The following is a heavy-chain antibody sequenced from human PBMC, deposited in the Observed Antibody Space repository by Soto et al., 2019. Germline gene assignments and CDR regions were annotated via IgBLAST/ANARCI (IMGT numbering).Heavy chain of an antibody. Sequence: SETLSLTCTVSGGSISSYYWSWIRQPPGKGLEWIGYIYYSGSTNYNPSLKSRVTISVDTSKNQFSLKLSSVTAADTAVYYCARSIIYDILTGYRDLFDIWRQGTMVTGS. D-gene: IGHD3-9*01. CDR1: GGSISSYY. CDR3: ARSIIYDILTGYRDLFDI. CDR2: IYYSGST. V-gene: IGHV4-59*01. J-gene: IGHJ3*02.